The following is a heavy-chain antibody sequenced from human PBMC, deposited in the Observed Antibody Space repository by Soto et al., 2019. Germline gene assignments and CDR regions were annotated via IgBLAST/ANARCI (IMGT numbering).Heavy chain of an antibody. J-gene: IGHJ4*02. CDR2: IYWDDDK. Sequence: QITLNESGPTVVRPTEPLTLTCRFSGFSLTTSGVGVGWIRQSPGKAPEWLALIYWDDDKRYSASLKSRLTSTKDTSKNHVLLTVSDLDPTDTATYYCAHRVLRTVFGLVTTTAIYFDFWGQGTPVAVSS. CDR3: AHRVLRTVFGLVTTTAIYFDF. CDR1: GFSLTTSGVG. D-gene: IGHD3-3*01. V-gene: IGHV2-5*02.